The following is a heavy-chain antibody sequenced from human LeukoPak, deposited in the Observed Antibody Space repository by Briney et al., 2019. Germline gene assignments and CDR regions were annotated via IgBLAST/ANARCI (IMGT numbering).Heavy chain of an antibody. J-gene: IGHJ4*02. CDR2: IDPSGGST. CDR1: GYTFTNYY. V-gene: IGHV1-46*01. D-gene: IGHD5/OR15-5a*01. Sequence: GGSLRLSCAASGYTFTNYYIHWVRQAPGQGLEWMGIIDPSGGSTSSAQKFQGRVTMTRDMSTSTVYMELSSLRSEDTAIYYCAKERGVLSTSSFDYWGQGTLVTVSS. CDR3: AKERGVLSTSSFDY.